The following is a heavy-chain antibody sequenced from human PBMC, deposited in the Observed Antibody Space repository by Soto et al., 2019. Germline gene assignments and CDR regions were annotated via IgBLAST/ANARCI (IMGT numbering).Heavy chain of an antibody. Sequence: QVQLVQSGAEVKKPGSSVKVSCKASGGTFSSYAISWVRQAPGQGLEWMGGIIPIFGTANYAQKFQGRVTITADKSTSTAYMELSSLRSEDTAVYYCARGAVAGTRYYYYYGMDVWGQGTTVTVCS. V-gene: IGHV1-69*06. CDR1: GGTFSSYA. CDR3: ARGAVAGTRYYYYYGMDV. D-gene: IGHD6-19*01. J-gene: IGHJ6*02. CDR2: IIPIFGTA.